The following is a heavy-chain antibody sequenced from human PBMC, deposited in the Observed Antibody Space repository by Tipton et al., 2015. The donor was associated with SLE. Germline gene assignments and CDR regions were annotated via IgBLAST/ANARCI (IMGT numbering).Heavy chain of an antibody. D-gene: IGHD6-19*01. CDR3: ARDRGGSVAGPDY. V-gene: IGHV4-61*02. CDR2: IYTSGST. J-gene: IGHJ4*02. CDR1: GGSISSGSYY. Sequence: LRLSCTVSGGSISSGSYYWSWIRQPAGKGLEWIGRIYTSGSTNYNPSLKSRVTMSVDTSKNQFSLKLSSVTAADTAVYYCARDRGGSVAGPDYWGQGTLVTVSS.